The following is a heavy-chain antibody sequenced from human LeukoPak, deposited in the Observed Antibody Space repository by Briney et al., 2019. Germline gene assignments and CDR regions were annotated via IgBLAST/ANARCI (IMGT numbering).Heavy chain of an antibody. CDR1: GFTFSSYA. D-gene: IGHD1-7*01. CDR3: AKWKGQYNWNYAFDP. Sequence: GGSLRLSCAASGFTFSSYAMSWVRQAPGKGLEWVSAISGSGGSTYYADSVKGRFTISRDNSKNTLYLQMNSLRAEDTAVYYCAKWKGQYNWNYAFDPWGQGTLVTVPS. J-gene: IGHJ5*02. CDR2: ISGSGGST. V-gene: IGHV3-23*01.